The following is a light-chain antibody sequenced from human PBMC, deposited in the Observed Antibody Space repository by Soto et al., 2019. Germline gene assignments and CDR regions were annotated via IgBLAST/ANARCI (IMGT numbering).Light chain of an antibody. Sequence: DLQMTQSPSSLSAAVGDRVTITCRASQSIARFLNWYQQKPGKAPSLLIYTTSSLQSGVPSRFSGSGSGTDFTLTIGGLQPADFAIYYCQQSYSSPYTFGLGTKVQIK. CDR2: TTS. CDR3: QQSYSSPYT. V-gene: IGKV1-39*01. J-gene: IGKJ2*01. CDR1: QSIARF.